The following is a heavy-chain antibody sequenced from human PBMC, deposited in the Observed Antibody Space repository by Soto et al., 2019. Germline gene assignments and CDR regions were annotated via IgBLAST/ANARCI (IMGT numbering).Heavy chain of an antibody. CDR1: RFTFSSFS. J-gene: IGHJ4*02. D-gene: IGHD2-15*01. CDR3: VRSRGGAKYDFVE. V-gene: IGHV3-64D*06. CDR2: MSSDGGRI. Sequence: PGGSLRLSCSASRFTFSSFSMHWVRQSPGKGMEYVSHMSSDGGRIYYADSVKGRFTISRDNSKNKLSLQMSSLSPDDSAVYYCVRSRGGAKYDFVEWGQGTQVTVS.